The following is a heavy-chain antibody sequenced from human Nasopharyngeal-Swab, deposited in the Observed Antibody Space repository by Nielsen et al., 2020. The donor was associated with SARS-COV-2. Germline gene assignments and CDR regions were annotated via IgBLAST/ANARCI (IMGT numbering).Heavy chain of an antibody. Sequence: GGSLRLSCAASGFTFSSYWMSWVSQAPGKGLEWVANIKQDGSEKYYVDSVKGRFTISRDNAKNSLYLQMNSLRAEDTAVYYCARWVTFYYYYYGMDVWGQGTTVTVSS. V-gene: IGHV3-7*03. CDR2: IKQDGSEK. J-gene: IGHJ6*02. D-gene: IGHD4-23*01. CDR3: ARWVTFYYYYYGMDV. CDR1: GFTFSSYW.